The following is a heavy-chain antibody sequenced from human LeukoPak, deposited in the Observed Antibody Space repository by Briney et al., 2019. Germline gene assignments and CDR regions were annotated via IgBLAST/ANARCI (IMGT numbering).Heavy chain of an antibody. CDR1: GYTFTSYG. J-gene: IGHJ6*03. CDR2: ISAYNGNT. D-gene: IGHD2-21*01. V-gene: IGHV1-18*01. CDR3: ARAKPPRPGRGPISGFGSIPVYYYMDV. Sequence: ASVTVSCKASGYTFTSYGISWVRQAPGQGLEGMGWISAYNGNTNYAQTLQGRVTMTTDTSTRTAYMELRSLRSDDTAVYYCARAKPPRPGRGPISGFGSIPVYYYMDVWGKGTTVTVSS.